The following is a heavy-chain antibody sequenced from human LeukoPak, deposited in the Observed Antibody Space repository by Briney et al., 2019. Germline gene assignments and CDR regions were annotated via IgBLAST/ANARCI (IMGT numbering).Heavy chain of an antibody. CDR1: GFTFSSYA. J-gene: IGHJ4*02. Sequence: GGSLRLSCAASGFTFSSYAMSWVRQAPGKGLEWVAVISYDGSNKYYADSVKGRFTISRDNSKNTLYLQMNSLRAEDTAVYYCARDYCGGDCYPWNWGQGTLVTVSS. V-gene: IGHV3-30*04. CDR3: ARDYCGGDCYPWN. D-gene: IGHD2-21*02. CDR2: ISYDGSNK.